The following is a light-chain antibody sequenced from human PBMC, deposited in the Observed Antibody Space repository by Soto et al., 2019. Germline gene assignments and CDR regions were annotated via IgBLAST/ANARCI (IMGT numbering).Light chain of an antibody. V-gene: IGLV1-36*01. Sequence: QSVLTQPPSVSEAPRQRVTISCSGSSSNIGNNGVNWYQQLPGKAPKLLIYYDDLLPSGVSDRFSGSKSGTSASLAITGLQSEHEADYYCAAWDDSLNVYVFGIGTKVTVL. CDR2: YDD. CDR3: AAWDDSLNVYV. CDR1: SSNIGNNG. J-gene: IGLJ1*01.